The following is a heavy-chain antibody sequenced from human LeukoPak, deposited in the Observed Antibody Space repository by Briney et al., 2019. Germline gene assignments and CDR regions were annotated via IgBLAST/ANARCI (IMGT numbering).Heavy chain of an antibody. CDR2: IYYSGST. J-gene: IGHJ3*02. CDR1: GGSISSSSYY. D-gene: IGHD3-22*01. V-gene: IGHV4-39*07. Sequence: SETLSLTCTVSGGSISSSSYYWGWIRQPPGKGLEWIGSIYYSGSTYYNPSLKSRVTISVDTSKNQFSLKLSSVTAADTAVYYCARCYYYDSSGYYDESHAFDIWGQGTMVTVSS. CDR3: ARCYYYDSSGYYDESHAFDI.